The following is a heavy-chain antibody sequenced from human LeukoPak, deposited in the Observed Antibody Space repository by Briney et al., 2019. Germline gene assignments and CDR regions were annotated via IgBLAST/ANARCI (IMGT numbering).Heavy chain of an antibody. CDR3: AKDYCGGDCYSGWYFDL. CDR1: GFTFDDYA. J-gene: IGHJ2*01. CDR2: ISYNSDTI. V-gene: IGHV3-9*01. Sequence: QPGGSLRLSCAASGFTFDDYAMHWVRQAPGKGLEWVSGISYNSDTIAYADSVEGRFTISRDNAKNSLYLQMNSLRAEDTALYYCAKDYCGGDCYSGWYFDLWGRGTLVTVSS. D-gene: IGHD2-21*02.